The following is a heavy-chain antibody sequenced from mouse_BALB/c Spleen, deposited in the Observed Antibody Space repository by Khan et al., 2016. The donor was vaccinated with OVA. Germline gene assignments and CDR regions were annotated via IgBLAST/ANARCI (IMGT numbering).Heavy chain of an antibody. V-gene: IGHV3-2*02. D-gene: IGHD3-3*01. Sequence: EVQLQESGPGLVKPSQSLSLICTVTGYSITSDYAWNWLRQFPGNKLEWMGYIPYSGSTSLPPSLKSRFSITRHTSKNMFFLQLNSLTTEDTATYYCTRGRAYWGQGTLVTVSA. CDR1: GYSITSDYA. CDR3: TRGRAY. CDR2: IPYSGST. J-gene: IGHJ3*01.